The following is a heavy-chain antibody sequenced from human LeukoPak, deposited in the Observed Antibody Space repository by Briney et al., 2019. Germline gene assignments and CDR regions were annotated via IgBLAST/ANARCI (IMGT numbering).Heavy chain of an antibody. D-gene: IGHD6-19*01. V-gene: IGHV3-7*03. CDR3: AKDIRSSGWSKYSDY. CDR1: GFTFSSYW. J-gene: IGHJ4*02. Sequence: PGGSLRLSCAASGFTFSSYWMSWVRQAPGKGLEWVATIKQDGSEKCYVDSVKGRFTISRDNAKNSLYLQMNSLRAEDTAVYYCAKDIRSSGWSKYSDYWGQGTLVTVSS. CDR2: IKQDGSEK.